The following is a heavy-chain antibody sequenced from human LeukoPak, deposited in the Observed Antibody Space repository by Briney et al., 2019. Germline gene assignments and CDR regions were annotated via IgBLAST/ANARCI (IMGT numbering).Heavy chain of an antibody. D-gene: IGHD6-13*01. CDR3: ARFIAAPYHFDY. J-gene: IGHJ4*02. CDR1: GFTFSSYS. V-gene: IGHV3-21*01. CDR2: ISSSRSYI. Sequence: GGSLRLSCAASGFTFSSYSMNWVRQAPGKGLEWVSFISSSRSYIYYADSVKGRFTISRDNAKNSLYLQMNSLRAEDTAVYYCARFIAAPYHFDYWGRGTLVTVSS.